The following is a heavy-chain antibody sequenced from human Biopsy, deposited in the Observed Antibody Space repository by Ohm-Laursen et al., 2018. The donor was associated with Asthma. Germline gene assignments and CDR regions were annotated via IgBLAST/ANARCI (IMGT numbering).Heavy chain of an antibody. CDR1: GGTFSNFA. CDR2: IMTVFGTK. J-gene: IGHJ6*02. D-gene: IGHD6-19*01. V-gene: IGHV1-69*13. CDR3: ARCQVGYSSGWSLLLKKIYYSGMDV. Sequence: ASVKVSCKAPGGTFSNFAISWVRQAPGQGLEWLGGIMTVFGTKNYAQKFQGRVTITADESTSTAYMEVTSLRSEDTAIYYCARCQVGYSSGWSLLLKKIYYSGMDVWGQGAAVTVSS.